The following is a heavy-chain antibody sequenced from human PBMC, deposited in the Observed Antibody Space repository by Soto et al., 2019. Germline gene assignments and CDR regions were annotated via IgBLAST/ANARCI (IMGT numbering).Heavy chain of an antibody. D-gene: IGHD4-4*01. CDR1: GFTFSSYA. J-gene: IGHJ2*01. CDR3: ARPLWRNDYNWGYFDL. CDR2: ISYDVSNK. V-gene: IGHV3-30-3*01. Sequence: QVQLVESGGGVVQPGRSLRLSCAASGFTFSSYAMHWVRQAPGKGLEWVAVISYDVSNKYYAESVKGRFTISRDNSKNTLYLQMNSLRAEDTAVYYCARPLWRNDYNWGYFDLWGRGTLVTVSS.